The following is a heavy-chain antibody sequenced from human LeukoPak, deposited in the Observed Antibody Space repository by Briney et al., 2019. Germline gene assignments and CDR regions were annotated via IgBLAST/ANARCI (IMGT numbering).Heavy chain of an antibody. CDR3: ARDLTADYDFWSGSFSYFFDY. J-gene: IGHJ4*02. CDR2: ISAYNGNT. Sequence: ASVKVSCMASVYTFTSYGISWVRPAPGQGREWMGLISAYNGNTNYAQKLQGRVTMTTDTSTSTAYIELRSLRSDDTAVYYCARDLTADYDFWSGSFSYFFDYWGQGTLVTVSS. D-gene: IGHD3-3*01. CDR1: VYTFTSYG. V-gene: IGHV1-18*01.